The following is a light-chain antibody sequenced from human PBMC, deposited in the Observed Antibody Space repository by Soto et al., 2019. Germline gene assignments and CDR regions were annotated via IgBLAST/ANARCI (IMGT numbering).Light chain of an antibody. J-gene: IGKJ2*01. CDR2: SAS. V-gene: IGKV1-6*01. CDR1: QAIRND. CDR3: LQDYNYPYT. Sequence: AIQMTQSPSSLSASVGDRVTITCRASQAIRNDLGWYQQKPGKAPKLLIYSASSLQSGVPSRFSGSGSGTDFTLTISSLQPEDFATYYCLQDYNYPYTFGQGTKLEI.